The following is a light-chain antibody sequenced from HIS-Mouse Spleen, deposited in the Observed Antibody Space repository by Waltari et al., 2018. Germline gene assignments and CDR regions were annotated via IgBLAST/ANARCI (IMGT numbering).Light chain of an antibody. V-gene: IGLV3-10*01. CDR3: YSTDSSGNHRV. CDR1: ALPTNY. Sequence: SYELTQPPSVSVSPGQTARITCSGDALPTNYAYWYKQKSGQAPVLVIDEDSKRPSGIPERVSGSSSGTMATLTISGAQVEDEADYYCYSTDSSGNHRVFGGGTKLTVL. J-gene: IGLJ2*01. CDR2: EDS.